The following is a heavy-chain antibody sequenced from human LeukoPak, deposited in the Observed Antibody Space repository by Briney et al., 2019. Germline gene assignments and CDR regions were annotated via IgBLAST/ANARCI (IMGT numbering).Heavy chain of an antibody. CDR3: AKARFSGYCSGGSCYSGNDY. CDR1: GFSFSGYY. CDR2: ISSSGSIA. J-gene: IGHJ4*02. Sequence: GGSLRLSCAASGFSFSGYYMSWIRQAPGKGLEWVSYISSSGSIADYADSVKGRFTISRDNAKNSLYLQMNSLRAEDTAVYYCAKARFSGYCSGGSCYSGNDYWGQGTLVTVSS. D-gene: IGHD2-15*01. V-gene: IGHV3-11*01.